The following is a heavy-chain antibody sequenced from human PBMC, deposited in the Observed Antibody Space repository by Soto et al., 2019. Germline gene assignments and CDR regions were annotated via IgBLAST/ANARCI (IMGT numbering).Heavy chain of an antibody. J-gene: IGHJ4*02. CDR3: ARDSPDGPPDY. Sequence: QVQLQESGPGLVKPSETLSLTCTVSGGSISGYYWSWIRQSPGKGLEWIGYIYDSGSTKHNPSLESXXTXPXXTSKNQLSLKLNSVTAADTAVYYCARDSPDGPPDYWGQGTLVTVSS. V-gene: IGHV4-59*01. CDR1: GGSISGYY. CDR2: IYDSGST.